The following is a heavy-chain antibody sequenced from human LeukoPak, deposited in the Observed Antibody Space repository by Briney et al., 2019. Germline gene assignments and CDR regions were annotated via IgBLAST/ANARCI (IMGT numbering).Heavy chain of an antibody. CDR1: GFTFSSYW. J-gene: IGHJ4*02. Sequence: GGSLRLSCAASGFTFSSYWMSWVRQAPGKGLEWVANIKQDGTEKYYVDSVKGRFTISRDNSKNTLYLQMNSLRAEDTAVYYCARGGPAAGRFDYWGQGTLVTVSS. CDR2: IKQDGTEK. CDR3: ARGGPAAGRFDY. V-gene: IGHV3-7*01. D-gene: IGHD6-13*01.